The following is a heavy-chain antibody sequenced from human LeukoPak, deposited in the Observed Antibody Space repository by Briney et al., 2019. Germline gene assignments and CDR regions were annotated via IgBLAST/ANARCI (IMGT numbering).Heavy chain of an antibody. Sequence: GGSLRLSCAASGFTFSSYAMHWVRQAPGKGQEWVSYISSSSSTIYYADSVKGRFTISRDNAKNSLYLQMNSLRAEDTAVYYCARDDVDTAMAPGYWGQGTLVTVSS. D-gene: IGHD5-18*01. V-gene: IGHV3-48*04. CDR2: ISSSSSTI. J-gene: IGHJ4*02. CDR3: ARDDVDTAMAPGY. CDR1: GFTFSSYA.